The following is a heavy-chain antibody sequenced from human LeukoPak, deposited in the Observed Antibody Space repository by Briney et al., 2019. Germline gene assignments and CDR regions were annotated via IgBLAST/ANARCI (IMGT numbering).Heavy chain of an antibody. Sequence: GGSLRLSCAASGFTFSDYYMSWIRQAPGKGLEWASYITSSSYTNYADSVRGRFTISRDNAKNSLYLQMNSLRPEDTAVYYCARDAGGYYPDYWGQGTLVTVSS. D-gene: IGHD3-22*01. V-gene: IGHV3-11*06. CDR2: ITSSSYT. CDR3: ARDAGGYYPDY. J-gene: IGHJ4*02. CDR1: GFTFSDYY.